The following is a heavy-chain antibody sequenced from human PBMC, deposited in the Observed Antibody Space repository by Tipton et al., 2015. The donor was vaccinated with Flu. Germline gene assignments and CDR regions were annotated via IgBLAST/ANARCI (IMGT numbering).Heavy chain of an antibody. D-gene: IGHD4-11*01. CDR3: ARRDYSNYVSEPRNWFDP. CDR1: GDSITSYY. J-gene: IGHJ5*02. CDR2: ISNSGGT. V-gene: IGHV4-59*01. Sequence: TLSLTCTVSGDSITSYYWSWIRQPPGKGLEWIGYISNSGGTNYNPSLESRITMSIDTSKNQFSLKLTSLTAADTAVYYCARRDYSNYVSEPRNWFDPWSQGTLVTVSS.